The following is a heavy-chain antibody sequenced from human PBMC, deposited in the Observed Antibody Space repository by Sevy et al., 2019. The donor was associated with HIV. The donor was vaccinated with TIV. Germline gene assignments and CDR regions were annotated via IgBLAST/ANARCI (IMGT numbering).Heavy chain of an antibody. CDR1: GFTFSSYA. V-gene: IGHV3-30-3*01. CDR2: ISYDGSNK. J-gene: IGHJ3*02. D-gene: IGHD6-13*01. CDR3: ARDPIPNSSSSLQGAFDI. Sequence: GGSLRLSCAASGFTFSSYAMHWVRQAPGKGLEWVAVISYDGSNKYYGNSVKGQFTISGDNSKNTLYLQKNSQRTEDTAVYYCARDPIPNSSSSLQGAFDIWGPGTMVTVS.